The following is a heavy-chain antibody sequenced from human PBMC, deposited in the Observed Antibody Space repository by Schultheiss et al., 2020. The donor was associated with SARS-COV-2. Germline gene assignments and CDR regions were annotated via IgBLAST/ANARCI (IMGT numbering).Heavy chain of an antibody. D-gene: IGHD3-3*01. V-gene: IGHV4-39*01. CDR3: ASTPYYDFWSGLYYFDY. J-gene: IGHJ4*02. CDR2: INHSGST. CDR1: GGSISSSSYY. Sequence: SETLSLTCTVSGGSISSSSYYWGWIRQPPGKGLEWIGEINHSGSTNYNPSLKSRVTISVDTSKNQFSLKLSSVTAADTAVYYCASTPYYDFWSGLYYFDYWGQGTLVTVSS.